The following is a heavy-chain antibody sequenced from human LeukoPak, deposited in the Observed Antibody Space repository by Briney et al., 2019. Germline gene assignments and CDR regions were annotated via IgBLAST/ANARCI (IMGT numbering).Heavy chain of an antibody. J-gene: IGHJ4*02. CDR2: ITTYNGNT. D-gene: IGHD1-26*01. V-gene: IGHV1-18*04. CDR3: ARESGSSFDH. CDR1: GYIFTSFY. Sequence: GASVKVSCKASGYIFTSFYMHWVRQAPGQGLEWMGWITTYNGNTDYAQEFQGRVTMTRDTSTSTAYMELRSLRSDDTAVYYCARESGSSFDHWGQGTLVTVSS.